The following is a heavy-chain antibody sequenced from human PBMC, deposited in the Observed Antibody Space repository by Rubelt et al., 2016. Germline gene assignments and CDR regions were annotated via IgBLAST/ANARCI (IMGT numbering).Heavy chain of an antibody. Sequence: QVQLVQSGAEVKKPGASVKVSCKASGYTFTGSYMHWVRQAPGQGLEWMGWISNYDGDTKYAQRFQDRGTMTTDTSTTTAYLELRSLRSDDTAVYFDYWAQGTLVTVSS. V-gene: IGHV1-2*02. CDR3: Y. CDR2: ISNYDGDT. J-gene: IGHJ4*02. CDR1: GYTFTGSY.